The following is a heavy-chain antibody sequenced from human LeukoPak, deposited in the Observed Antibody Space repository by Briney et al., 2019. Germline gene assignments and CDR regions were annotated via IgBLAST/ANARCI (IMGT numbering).Heavy chain of an antibody. CDR2: IYYSGIT. Sequence: WVRQPPGKGLEWIGSIYYSGITYYNPSLKSRVTISVDTSKNQFSLKLSSVTAADTAVYYCARHDWKYWGQGTLVTVSS. CDR3: ARHDWKY. J-gene: IGHJ4*02. V-gene: IGHV4-39*01. D-gene: IGHD1-1*01.